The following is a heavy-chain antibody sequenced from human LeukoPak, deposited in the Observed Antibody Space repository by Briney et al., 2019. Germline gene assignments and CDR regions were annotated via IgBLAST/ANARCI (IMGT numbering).Heavy chain of an antibody. CDR1: GFSFNSYA. CDR2: ISTDGDDT. V-gene: IGHV3-23*01. CDR3: ADYRKPQGLDY. J-gene: IGHJ4*02. D-gene: IGHD1-14*01. Sequence: GGSLRHSCAVSGFSFNSYAASWVRQAPGKGLEWVSAISTDGDDTYYADSVKGRFTISRDNSRNTLYLQMDSLRVEDTAVYYCADYRKPQGLDYWGQGTLVTVSS.